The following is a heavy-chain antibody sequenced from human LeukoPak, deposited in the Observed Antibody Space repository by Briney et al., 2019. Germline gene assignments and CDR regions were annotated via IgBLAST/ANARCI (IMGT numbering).Heavy chain of an antibody. D-gene: IGHD1-26*01. V-gene: IGHV3-66*02. CDR1: GFTVSSNY. Sequence: RTGGSLRLSCAASGFTVSSNYMSWVRQAPGKGLEWVCGIYSGGSTYYADSVKGRFTISTDNSKNTLYLQMNSLRAEDTAVYYCARGGSYSPFDYWGQGTLVTVSS. CDR2: IYSGGST. CDR3: ARGGSYSPFDY. J-gene: IGHJ4*02.